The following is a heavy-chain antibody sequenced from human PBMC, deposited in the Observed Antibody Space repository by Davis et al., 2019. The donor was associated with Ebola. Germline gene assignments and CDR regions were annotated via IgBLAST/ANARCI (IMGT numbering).Heavy chain of an antibody. Sequence: GESLKISCAASGFTVSSNYMSWLRQAPGKGLEWVSVIYSGGSTYYADSVKGRFTISRHNSKNTLYLQMNSLRAEDTAVYYCARDGYGMDVWGQGTTVTVSS. CDR3: ARDGYGMDV. V-gene: IGHV3-53*04. CDR1: GFTVSSNY. CDR2: IYSGGST. J-gene: IGHJ6*02. D-gene: IGHD3-22*01.